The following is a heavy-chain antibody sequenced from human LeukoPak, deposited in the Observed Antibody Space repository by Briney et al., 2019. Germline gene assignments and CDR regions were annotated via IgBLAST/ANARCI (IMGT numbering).Heavy chain of an antibody. Sequence: PGGSLRLSCVASGFTFSSLWMSWVRQAPGKGLEWVANIKPDGSDKYYVDSVKGRFTISRDNAKNSLYLQMNSRRAEDTAVYYCATYRVAPGIYFDYWGQGTLVTVSS. CDR1: GFTFSSLW. CDR3: ATYRVAPGIYFDY. D-gene: IGHD1-26*01. CDR2: IKPDGSDK. J-gene: IGHJ4*02. V-gene: IGHV3-7*05.